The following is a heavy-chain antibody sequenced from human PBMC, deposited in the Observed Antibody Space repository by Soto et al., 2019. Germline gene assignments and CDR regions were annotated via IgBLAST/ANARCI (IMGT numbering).Heavy chain of an antibody. Sequence: QVQLVESGGGVVQPGRSLRLSCAASGFTFSSYGMHWVRQAPGKGLEWMAVISYDGSNKYYADSVKGRFTISRDNSKNTLYLQMNSLRAEDTAVYYCAKDPLRLLGARFDYWGQGTLVTVSS. J-gene: IGHJ4*02. CDR1: GFTFSSYG. CDR3: AKDPLRLLGARFDY. V-gene: IGHV3-30*18. CDR2: ISYDGSNK. D-gene: IGHD1-26*01.